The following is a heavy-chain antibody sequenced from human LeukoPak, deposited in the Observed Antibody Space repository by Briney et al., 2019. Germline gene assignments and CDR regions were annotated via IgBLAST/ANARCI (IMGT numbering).Heavy chain of an antibody. J-gene: IGHJ4*02. D-gene: IGHD3-10*01. CDR3: AREKSERAVRGVKVLGPDY. V-gene: IGHV1-18*01. CDR2: ISAYNGNT. CDR1: GYTFTSYG. Sequence: ASVTVSCKASGYTFTSYGISWVRQAPGQGLEWMGWISAYNGNTNYAQKLQGRVTMTTDTSTSTAYMELRSLRSDDTAVYYCAREKSERAVRGVKVLGPDYWGQGTLVTVSS.